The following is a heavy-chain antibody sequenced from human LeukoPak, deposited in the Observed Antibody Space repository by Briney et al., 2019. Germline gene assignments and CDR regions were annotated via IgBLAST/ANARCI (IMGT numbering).Heavy chain of an antibody. D-gene: IGHD6-6*01. V-gene: IGHV3-33*06. CDR1: GSTFSSYG. CDR3: AKDLHTSSSLVPFDY. Sequence: GGSLRLSCATSGSTFSSYGMRWVRQAPGKGLEWVAVIWYDGSNKNYADSVKGRFTISRDNSKNTLSLQMNSLRAEDTAVYYCAKDLHTSSSLVPFDYWGQGTLVAVSS. J-gene: IGHJ4*02. CDR2: IWYDGSNK.